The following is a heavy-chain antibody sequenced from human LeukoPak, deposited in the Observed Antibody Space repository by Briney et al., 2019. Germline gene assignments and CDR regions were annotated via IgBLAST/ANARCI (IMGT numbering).Heavy chain of an antibody. CDR1: GFTFSSYE. CDR3: ARDHVTMVRGVIIKAGFDY. D-gene: IGHD3-10*01. Sequence: PGGSLRLSCAASGFTFSSYEMNWVRQAPGKGLEWVSYIRSSGSTIYYADSVKGRFTISRDNAKNSLYLQMNSLRAEDTAVYYCARDHVTMVRGVIIKAGFDYWGQGTLVTVSS. CDR2: IRSSGSTI. J-gene: IGHJ4*02. V-gene: IGHV3-48*03.